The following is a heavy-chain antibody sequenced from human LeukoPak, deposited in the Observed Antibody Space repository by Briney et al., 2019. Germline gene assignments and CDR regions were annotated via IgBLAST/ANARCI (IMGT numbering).Heavy chain of an antibody. CDR2: IYYSGST. V-gene: IGHV4-39*07. CDR1: GGSISSSSYY. CDR3: ARGISPISMIVGFDY. J-gene: IGHJ4*02. Sequence: ASETLSLTCTVSGGSISSSSYYWGWIRQPPGKGLEWIGSIYYSGSTYYNPSLKSRVTISVDTSKNQFSLKLSSVTAADTAVYYCARGISPISMIVGFDYWGQGTLVTVSS. D-gene: IGHD3-22*01.